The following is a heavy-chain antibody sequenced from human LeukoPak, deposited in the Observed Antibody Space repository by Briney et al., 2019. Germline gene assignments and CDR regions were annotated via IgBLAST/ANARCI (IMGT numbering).Heavy chain of an antibody. D-gene: IGHD6-19*01. CDR3: AKAGSSGPKGDYFDY. Sequence: GGSLRLSCAASGFTFDDYAMHWVRQAPGKGLEWVSLISWDGGSTYYADSVKGRFTISRDNSKNSLYLQMNSLRAEDTALYYCAKAGSSGPKGDYFDYWGQGTLVTVSS. V-gene: IGHV3-43D*03. J-gene: IGHJ4*02. CDR2: ISWDGGST. CDR1: GFTFDDYA.